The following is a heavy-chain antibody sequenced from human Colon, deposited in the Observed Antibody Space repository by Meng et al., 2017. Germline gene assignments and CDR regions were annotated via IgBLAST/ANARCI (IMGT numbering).Heavy chain of an antibody. CDR3: ARDSDLLEAGAFDI. Sequence: GESLKISCAASGFTFSNYAMHWVRQAPGKGLDWMAVISYDGSNKYYADSVKGRFTISRDNSKNTLFLQMNSLRAEETALYYCARDSDLLEAGAFDIWGQGTMVTVSS. CDR1: GFTFSNYA. J-gene: IGHJ3*02. D-gene: IGHD1-1*01. CDR2: ISYDGSNK. V-gene: IGHV3-30*04.